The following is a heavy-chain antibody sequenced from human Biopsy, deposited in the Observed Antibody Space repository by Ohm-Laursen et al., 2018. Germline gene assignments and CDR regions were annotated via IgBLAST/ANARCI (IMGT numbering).Heavy chain of an antibody. V-gene: IGHV1-24*01. CDR2: FAPENGKT. D-gene: IGHD1-1*01. CDR3: AADINVWNVNY. CDR1: GYAVTEFS. J-gene: IGHJ4*02. Sequence: ASVKVSCKVSGYAVTEFSMHWVRQAPGKGLEWMGGFAPENGKTIYAQKFQGRVTMTEDASTGTAYMELSSLRSEDTAVYYCAADINVWNVNYWGQGTQVTVSS.